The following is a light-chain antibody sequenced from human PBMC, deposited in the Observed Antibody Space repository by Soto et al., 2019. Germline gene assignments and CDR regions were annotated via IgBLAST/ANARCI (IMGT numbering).Light chain of an antibody. CDR1: QSVSSN. CDR2: GAS. V-gene: IGKV3-15*01. Sequence: EEVMTQSPATLYEYPGERATLSCRASQSVSSNLAWYQQKPGQAPRLLIYGASTRATGIPARFSGSGSETEFTLTISSLQSEDFAVYYCQQFYNWPRTFGQGTKVDIK. J-gene: IGKJ1*01. CDR3: QQFYNWPRT.